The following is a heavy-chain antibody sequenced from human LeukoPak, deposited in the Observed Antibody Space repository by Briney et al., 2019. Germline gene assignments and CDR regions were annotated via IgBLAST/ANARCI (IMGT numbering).Heavy chain of an antibody. V-gene: IGHV1-18*04. CDR3: ARHSGSGWQALGY. Sequence: ASVKVSCKASSYTFSNYGISWVRQAPGLGLEWMGWTSYNGNTNYAQKFQDRVAMTTDTSTTTAYMELRSLESDDTAVYYCARHSGSGWQALGYWGQGTLVTVSS. CDR2: TSYNGNT. D-gene: IGHD6-19*01. J-gene: IGHJ4*02. CDR1: SYTFSNYG.